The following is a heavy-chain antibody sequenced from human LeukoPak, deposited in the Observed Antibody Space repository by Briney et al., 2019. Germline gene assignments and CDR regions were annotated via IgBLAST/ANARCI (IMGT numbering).Heavy chain of an antibody. D-gene: IGHD3-3*01. J-gene: IGHJ5*02. CDR2: ISGRNNNT. CDR1: GYSFTKHG. V-gene: IGHV1-18*01. CDR3: ARDARGIYHDFWSGYWCRRLGP. Sequence: ASVKVSCKASGYSFTKHGISWVRQAPGQGLEWMGWISGRNNNTKYGKKVQGRVILTTDTSTSTAYMELRSLTSDDSAVYYCARDARGIYHDFWSGYWCRRLGPWGQGTLVTVSS.